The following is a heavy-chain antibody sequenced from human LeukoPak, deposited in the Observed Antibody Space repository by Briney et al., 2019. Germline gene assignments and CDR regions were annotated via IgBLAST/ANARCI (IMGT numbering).Heavy chain of an antibody. CDR2: ISAYNGKT. CDR1: GYTFTSYG. J-gene: IGHJ4*02. D-gene: IGHD3-22*01. V-gene: IGHV1-18*01. CDR3: ARDHYYDSSGYYGRDY. Sequence: RASVKVSCKASGYTFTSYGISWVRQAPGQGLEGMGWISAYNGKTNYAHSLQGRVTMTTDTSTSTAYMELRSLSSDDTAVYYCARDHYYDSSGYYGRDYWGQGTLVTVSP.